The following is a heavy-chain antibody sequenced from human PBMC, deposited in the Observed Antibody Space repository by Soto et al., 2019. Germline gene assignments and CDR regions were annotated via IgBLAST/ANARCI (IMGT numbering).Heavy chain of an antibody. J-gene: IGHJ4*02. CDR3: ARTNYYASSGDYVGLDY. CDR1: GDSITSGGHY. CDR2: IYFSGDA. Sequence: QVQLQESGPGLVKPSQTVSLTCTVSGDSITSGGHYWSWIRQHPWKGLEWVGYIYFSGDANYNPSLRSRVSLSIDMSENQFSLPLTSVTAADTAIYFCARTNYYASSGDYVGLDYWSQGILVTVSS. D-gene: IGHD3-22*01. V-gene: IGHV4-31*03.